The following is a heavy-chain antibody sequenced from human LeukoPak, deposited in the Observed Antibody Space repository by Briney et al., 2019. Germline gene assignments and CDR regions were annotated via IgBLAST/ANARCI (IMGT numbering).Heavy chain of an antibody. D-gene: IGHD3-22*01. Sequence: SETLSLTCTVSGDSISSYYWSWIRQSPGKGLEWIGYIYYTGSTNYNPSLKSRVTISVDTSKNQFSLRLSSVTPADTAVYYCARDQGSGYYYDSFDIWGQGTMVTVSS. V-gene: IGHV4-59*01. CDR1: GDSISSYY. CDR2: IYYTGST. J-gene: IGHJ3*02. CDR3: ARDQGSGYYYDSFDI.